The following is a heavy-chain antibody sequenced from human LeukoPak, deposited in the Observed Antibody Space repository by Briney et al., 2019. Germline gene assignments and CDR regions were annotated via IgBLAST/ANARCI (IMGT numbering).Heavy chain of an antibody. CDR1: GGSFSGYY. J-gene: IGHJ4*02. CDR3: ARYYGDYGEDY. D-gene: IGHD4-17*01. Sequence: ASETLSLTCAVYGGSFSGYYWSWIRQPPGKGLEWIGEINHSGSTNYNPSLKSRVTISVDTSKNQISLKLSSVTAADTAVYYCARYYGDYGEDYWGQGTLVTVSS. V-gene: IGHV4-34*01. CDR2: INHSGST.